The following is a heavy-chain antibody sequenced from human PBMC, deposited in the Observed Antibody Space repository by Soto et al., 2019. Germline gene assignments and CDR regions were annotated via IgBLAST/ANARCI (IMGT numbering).Heavy chain of an antibody. J-gene: IGHJ4*02. V-gene: IGHV4-34*01. CDR2: INHSGST. CDR3: ARGPPDTVVRPDLGDS. D-gene: IGHD2-15*01. CDR1: GGSFSGYY. Sequence: QVQLQQWGAGLLKPSETLSLTCAVYGGSFSGYYWSWIRQPPGKGLEWIGEINHSGSTNYNPSLKSRVTISVDTSKNQFSLKLSSVTAADTAVYYCARGPPDTVVRPDLGDSWGQGTLVTVSS.